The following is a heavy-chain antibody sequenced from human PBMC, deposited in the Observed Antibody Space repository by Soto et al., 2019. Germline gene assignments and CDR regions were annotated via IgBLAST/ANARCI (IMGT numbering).Heavy chain of an antibody. CDR1: GGSISSSIYY. D-gene: IGHD3-10*01. V-gene: IGHV4-39*01. CDR2: IYYSGST. J-gene: IGHJ4*02. CDR3: ATLWFGEGNY. Sequence: SETLSLTCTVSGGSISSSIYYWGWIRQPPGKGLEWIGSIYYSGSTYYNPSLKSRVTISVDTSKNQFSLKLSSVTAADTAVYYCATLWFGEGNYWGQGTLVTVS.